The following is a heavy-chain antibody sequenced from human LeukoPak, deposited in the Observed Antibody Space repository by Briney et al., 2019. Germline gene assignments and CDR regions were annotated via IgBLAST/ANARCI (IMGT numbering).Heavy chain of an antibody. D-gene: IGHD3-3*01. CDR2: IKSKTDGGTT. J-gene: IGHJ4*02. Sequence: PGGSLRLSCAASGFTFSNAWMSWVRQAPGKGLEWVGRIKSKTDGGTTDYAAPVKGRFTISRDDSKNTLCLQMNSLKTEDTAVYYCTTPDDFWSGSTFDYWGQGTLVTVSS. CDR3: TTPDDFWSGSTFDY. V-gene: IGHV3-15*01. CDR1: GFTFSNAW.